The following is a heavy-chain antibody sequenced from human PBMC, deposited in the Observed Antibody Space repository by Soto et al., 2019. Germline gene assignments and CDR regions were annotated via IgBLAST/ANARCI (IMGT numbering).Heavy chain of an antibody. CDR1: GGSISSGGYY. CDR2: IYYSGST. CDR3: ASSNCDCWSSVDY. D-gene: IGHD3-3*01. Sequence: SETLSLTCTVSGGSISSGGYYWSWIRQHPGKGLEWIGYIYYSGSTYYNPSLKSRVTISVDTSKNQFSLKLSSVTAADTAVYYCASSNCDCWSSVDYWGQGTLVTVSS. V-gene: IGHV4-31*03. J-gene: IGHJ4*02.